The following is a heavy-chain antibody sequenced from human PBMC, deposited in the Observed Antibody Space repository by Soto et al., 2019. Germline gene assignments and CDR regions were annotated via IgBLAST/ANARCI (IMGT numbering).Heavy chain of an antibody. Sequence: SLNVSCKASGGTFSKYSISWCLHSPVQWLEWLGGIIPMFGTPNYAQKFQGRVTISADESTTTAYLELSSLRSADTALYFCARQLSDRPFSQGLAVWGQATTVNVS. D-gene: IGHD1-1*01. CDR2: IIPMFGTP. CDR1: GGTFSKYS. CDR3: ARQLSDRPFSQGLAV. V-gene: IGHV1-69*13. J-gene: IGHJ6*01.